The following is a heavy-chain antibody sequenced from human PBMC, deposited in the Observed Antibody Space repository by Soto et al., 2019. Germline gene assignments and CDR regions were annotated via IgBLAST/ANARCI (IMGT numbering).Heavy chain of an antibody. CDR3: ASFIAVAGLDYFDY. CDR1: GGSISSYY. V-gene: IGHV4-59*01. Sequence: SETLSLTCTVSGGSISSYYWSWIRQPPGKGLEWIGYIYYSGSTNYNPSLKSRVTISVDTSKNQFSLKLSSVTAADTAVYYCASFIAVAGLDYFDYWGQGTLVTVSS. D-gene: IGHD6-19*01. J-gene: IGHJ4*02. CDR2: IYYSGST.